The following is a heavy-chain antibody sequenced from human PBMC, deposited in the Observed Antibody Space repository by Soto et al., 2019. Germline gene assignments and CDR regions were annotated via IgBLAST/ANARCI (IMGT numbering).Heavy chain of an antibody. Sequence: GPTLVNPTQTLTLTCTFSGFSLSTSVMCVSWIRQPPGKALEWLALIDWDDDKYYSTSLKTRLTISKDTSKNQVVLTMTNMDPVDTATYYCARTIIVGVVYDGMDVWGQGTKVAVYS. J-gene: IGHJ6*02. CDR1: GFSLSTSVMC. D-gene: IGHD1-26*01. V-gene: IGHV2-70*01. CDR2: IDWDDDK. CDR3: ARTIIVGVVYDGMDV.